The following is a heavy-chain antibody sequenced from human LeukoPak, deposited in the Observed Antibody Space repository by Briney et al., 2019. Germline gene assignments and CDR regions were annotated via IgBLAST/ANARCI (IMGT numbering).Heavy chain of an antibody. CDR1: GGSISSYH. D-gene: IGHD5-24*01. CDR3: ARQGLIVMAGEGDFDY. V-gene: IGHV4-59*08. Sequence: PSETLSLTCTVSGGSISSYHWSWIRQPPGKGLEWIGHIYYTGSTHYNPSLKSRVTISVDTSKNQFSLKLSSVTAADTAVYYCARQGLIVMAGEGDFDYWGQGTLVTVSS. J-gene: IGHJ4*02. CDR2: IYYTGST.